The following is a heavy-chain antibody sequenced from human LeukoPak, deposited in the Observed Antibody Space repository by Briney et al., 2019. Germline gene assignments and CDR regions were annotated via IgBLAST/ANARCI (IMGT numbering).Heavy chain of an antibody. V-gene: IGHV4-4*09. J-gene: IGHJ6*03. CDR3: ARLSMRWELQNYSYMDV. Sequence: SETLSLTCTVSGGSISSYYWSWIRQPPGKGLEWIGYIYTSGSTNYNPSLKGRVTISVDTSTNQFSLRLSSVTDADTPVYYCARLSMRWELQNYSYMDVWGKGTTVTVSS. CDR1: GGSISSYY. D-gene: IGHD1-26*01. CDR2: IYTSGST.